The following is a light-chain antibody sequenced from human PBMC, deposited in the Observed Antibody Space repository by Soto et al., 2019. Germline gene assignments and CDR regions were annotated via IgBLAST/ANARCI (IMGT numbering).Light chain of an antibody. V-gene: IGKV1-39*01. Sequence: DIQMTQSPSSLSASVGDSVTITCRASQSISNYLNWYQQKPGKAPKLLVYAASSLQSGFPSRFSVSGSGTDFTLTISSLQPEDFATYYCQQSYSTPFTFGPGTKVDIK. CDR3: QQSYSTPFT. CDR1: QSISNY. CDR2: AAS. J-gene: IGKJ3*01.